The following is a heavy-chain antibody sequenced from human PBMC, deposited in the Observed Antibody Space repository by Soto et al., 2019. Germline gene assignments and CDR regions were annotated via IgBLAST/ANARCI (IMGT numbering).Heavy chain of an antibody. CDR3: ASESEGDGYNSLGFGAFDI. V-gene: IGHV1-69*12. CDR2: IIPIFGTA. CDR1: GGTFSSYA. Sequence: QVQLVQSGAAVKKPGSSVKVSCKASGGTFSSYAISWVRQAPGQGLEWMGGIIPIFGTANYAQKFQGRVTITADESTSTAYMELSSLRSEDTAVYYCASESEGDGYNSLGFGAFDIWGQGTMVTVSS. D-gene: IGHD5-12*01. J-gene: IGHJ3*02.